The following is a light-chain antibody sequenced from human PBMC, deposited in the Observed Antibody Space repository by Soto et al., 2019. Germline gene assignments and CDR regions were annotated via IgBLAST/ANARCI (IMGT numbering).Light chain of an antibody. J-gene: IGKJ3*01. V-gene: IGKV3-11*01. Sequence: EIVLTQSPATLSLSPGERATLSCSASQNINSYLAWYQQKPGQAPRLLIYATSNRATGIPARFSGSGSGTDFTLGIRSLEPEDFAVYYCQQRSSWPFTFGPGTKVDIK. CDR3: QQRSSWPFT. CDR1: QNINSY. CDR2: ATS.